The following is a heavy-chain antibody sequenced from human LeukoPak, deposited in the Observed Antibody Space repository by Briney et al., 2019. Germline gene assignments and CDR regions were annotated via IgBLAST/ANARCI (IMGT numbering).Heavy chain of an antibody. CDR3: ARARAKKTRGYFDY. CDR1: GGSFSGYY. V-gene: IGHV4-34*01. J-gene: IGHJ4*02. D-gene: IGHD3-10*01. Sequence: SETLSLTCAVYGGSFSGYYWSWIRQPPGKGLELIGEINHSGSTNYNPSLKSRVTISVDTSKNQFSLKLSSVTAADTAVYYCARARAKKTRGYFDYWGQGTLVTVSS. CDR2: INHSGST.